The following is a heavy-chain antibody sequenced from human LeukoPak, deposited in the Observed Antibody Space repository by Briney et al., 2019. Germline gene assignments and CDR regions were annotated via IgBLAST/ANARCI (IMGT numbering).Heavy chain of an antibody. Sequence: GSLRPSCAASGFTFSSHGMHRVRQAPGKGVERVAGIWYDGSNKYYADSVKGRFTISRDNSKNTLYLQMNSLRAEDTAVYYCARGSYYGSGSYYIYYYYGMDVWGQGTTVTVSS. CDR3: ARGSYYGSGSYYIYYYYGMDV. V-gene: IGHV3-33*08. J-gene: IGHJ6*02. CDR2: IWYDGSNK. CDR1: GFTFSSHG. D-gene: IGHD3-10*01.